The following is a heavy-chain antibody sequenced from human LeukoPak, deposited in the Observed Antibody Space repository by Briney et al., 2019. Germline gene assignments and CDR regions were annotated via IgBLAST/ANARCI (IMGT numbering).Heavy chain of an antibody. V-gene: IGHV4-59*05. Sequence: PSETLSLTCTVSGGSISSYYWSWIRQPPGKGPEWIGSIYYSGSTYYNPSLKSRVTISVDTSKNQFSLKLSSVTAADTAVYYCLRIVGARARGGHYYFDYWGQGTLVTVSS. CDR2: IYYSGST. D-gene: IGHD1-26*01. CDR1: GGSISSYY. CDR3: LRIVGARARGGHYYFDY. J-gene: IGHJ4*02.